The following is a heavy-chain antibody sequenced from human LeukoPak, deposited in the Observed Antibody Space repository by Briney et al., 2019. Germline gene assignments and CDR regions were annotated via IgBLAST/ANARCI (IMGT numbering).Heavy chain of an antibody. Sequence: GGSLRLSCAASGFIFSSSAMSWVRQAPGKGPEWVSSISGGGGSTYYADSVKGRFTISRDNSKNTLYLQMNSLRAEDTAVYYCAKSDWFFDYWGQGTLVTVSS. CDR2: ISGGGGST. J-gene: IGHJ4*02. D-gene: IGHD3-9*01. CDR1: GFIFSSSA. V-gene: IGHV3-23*01. CDR3: AKSDWFFDY.